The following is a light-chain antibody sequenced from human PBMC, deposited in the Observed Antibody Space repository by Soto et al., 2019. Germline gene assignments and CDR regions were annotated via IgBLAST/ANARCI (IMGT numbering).Light chain of an antibody. J-gene: IGLJ3*02. CDR3: QSYDSSQSGSWV. V-gene: IGLV1-40*01. CDR2: GNS. Sequence: QSVLTQPPSVSGAPGQRVTISCTGSSSNIGARYDVHWYQHLPGTAPKLLIYGNSNRPSGVPDRFSGSKSGTSASLAITGLQAEDEADYYCQSYDSSQSGSWVFGGGTQLTVL. CDR1: SSNIGARYD.